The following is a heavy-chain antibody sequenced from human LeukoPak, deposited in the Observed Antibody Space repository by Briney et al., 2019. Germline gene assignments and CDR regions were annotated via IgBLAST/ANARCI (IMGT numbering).Heavy chain of an antibody. CDR3: ARLSGSYYVDI. CDR1: GGTFSSYA. CDR2: IIPIFGTA. V-gene: IGHV1-69*05. J-gene: IGHJ3*02. Sequence: ASVKVSCKASGGTFSSYAISWVRQAPGQGLEWMGGIIPIFGTANYAQKFQGRVTITTDESTGTAYMELSSLRSGDTAVYYCARLSGSYYVDIWGQGTMVTVSS. D-gene: IGHD1-26*01.